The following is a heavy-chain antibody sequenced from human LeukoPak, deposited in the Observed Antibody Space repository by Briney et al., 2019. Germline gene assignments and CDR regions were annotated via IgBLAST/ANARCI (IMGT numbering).Heavy chain of an antibody. D-gene: IGHD1-26*01. Sequence: GGSLRLSCVASGFTFSSYGMHWVRQAPGKGLEWVANIKQDGSEKNYVDSVKGRFTISRDNAKNSLYLQMNSLRAEDTAVYYCTRGYRGTFDYWGQGTLVTVSS. CDR3: TRGYRGTFDY. V-gene: IGHV3-7*03. CDR2: IKQDGSEK. J-gene: IGHJ4*02. CDR1: GFTFSSYG.